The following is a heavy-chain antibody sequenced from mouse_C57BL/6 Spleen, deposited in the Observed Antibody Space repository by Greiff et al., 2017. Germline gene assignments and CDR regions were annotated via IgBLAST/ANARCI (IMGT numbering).Heavy chain of an antibody. CDR1: GYTFTSYW. D-gene: IGHD1-1*01. J-gene: IGHJ4*01. Sequence: QVQLQQPGAELVKPGASVKLSCKASGYTFTSYWMQWVKQRPGQGLEWIGEIDPSDSYTNYNQKFKGKATLTVDTSSSTAYMQLSSLTSEDAAVYYCAGVVATNYARDYWGQGTSVTVSS. CDR3: AGVVATNYARDY. CDR2: IDPSDSYT. V-gene: IGHV1-50*01.